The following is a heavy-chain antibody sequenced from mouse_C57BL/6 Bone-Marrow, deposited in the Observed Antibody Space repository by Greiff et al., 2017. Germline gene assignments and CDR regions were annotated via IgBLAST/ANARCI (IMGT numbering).Heavy chain of an antibody. Sequence: ESGPGLVKPSQSLSLTCSVTGYSITSGYYWNWIRQFPGNKLEWMGYISYDGSNNYNPSLKNRISITRDTSKNQFFLKLNSVTTEDTATYYCASAWYFDVWGTGTTVTVSS. CDR1: GYSITSGYY. V-gene: IGHV3-6*01. CDR3: ASAWYFDV. CDR2: ISYDGSN. J-gene: IGHJ1*03.